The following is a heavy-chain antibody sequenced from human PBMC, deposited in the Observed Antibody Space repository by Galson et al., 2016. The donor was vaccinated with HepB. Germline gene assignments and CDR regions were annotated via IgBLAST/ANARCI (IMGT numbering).Heavy chain of an antibody. D-gene: IGHD6-13*01. CDR2: INSDGSST. CDR3: TRVHREGIAAAGLQI. Sequence: SLRLSCAASGFPFSNYWMHWVRQAPGKGPVWVSRINSDGSSTTYADSVKGRFTISRDNAKNTLYLQVNSLRAEDTALYYCTRVHREGIAAAGLQIWGQGTLVIVSS. J-gene: IGHJ4*02. V-gene: IGHV3-74*01. CDR1: GFPFSNYW.